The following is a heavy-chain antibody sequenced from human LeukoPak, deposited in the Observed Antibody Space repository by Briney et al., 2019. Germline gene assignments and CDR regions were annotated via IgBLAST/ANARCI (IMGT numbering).Heavy chain of an antibody. CDR3: AREDGSGSYPGYYYGMDV. J-gene: IGHJ6*02. CDR2: IYTGGNT. D-gene: IGHD3-10*01. V-gene: IGHV3-53*01. Sequence: SGGSLRLSCAASGFTVSSNYMNWLRQAPGKGLEWVSLIYTGGNTFYADSVKGRFTISRDISKNTLYLQMNSLRAEDTAVYYCAREDGSGSYPGYYYGMDVWGQGTTVTVSS. CDR1: GFTVSSNY.